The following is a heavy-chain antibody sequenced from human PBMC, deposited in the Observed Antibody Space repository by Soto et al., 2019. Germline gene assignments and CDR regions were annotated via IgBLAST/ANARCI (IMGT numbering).Heavy chain of an antibody. J-gene: IGHJ6*02. V-gene: IGHV3-9*01. CDR1: GFRFDDYA. CDR2: ISWSSGSI. Sequence: GGSLRLSCAASGFRFDDYAMHWVRQAPGKGLEWVSGISWSSGSIGYAASVKGRFTISRDNDGNSLFLQMNGLRGDDTALYYCARTTVTTGFYYGMDLWGQGTMVTVSS. CDR3: ARTTVTTGFYYGMDL. D-gene: IGHD4-17*01.